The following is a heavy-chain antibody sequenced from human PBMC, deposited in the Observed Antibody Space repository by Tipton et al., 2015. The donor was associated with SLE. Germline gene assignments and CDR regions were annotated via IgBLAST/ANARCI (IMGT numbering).Heavy chain of an antibody. Sequence: SLRLSCAASGFTFSSYGMHWVRQAPGKGLEWVAVIWYDGSNKYYADSVKGRFTISRDNSKNTLYLQMNSLRAEDTAVYYCARYFPAGLYSSGWSWGQGTLVTVSS. CDR2: IWYDGSNK. CDR1: GFTFSSYG. D-gene: IGHD6-19*01. V-gene: IGHV3-33*08. CDR3: ARYFPAGLYSSGWS. J-gene: IGHJ5*02.